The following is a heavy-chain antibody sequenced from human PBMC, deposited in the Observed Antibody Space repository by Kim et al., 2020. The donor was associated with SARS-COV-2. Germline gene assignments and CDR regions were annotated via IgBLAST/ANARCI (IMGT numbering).Heavy chain of an antibody. J-gene: IGHJ4*02. Sequence: QGRFTNSRDNSKNTLYLQMNGLRAEDTAVYYCASEGAATMVRGVITFDYWGQGTLVTVSS. D-gene: IGHD3-10*01. CDR3: ASEGAATMVRGVITFDY. V-gene: IGHV3-23*01.